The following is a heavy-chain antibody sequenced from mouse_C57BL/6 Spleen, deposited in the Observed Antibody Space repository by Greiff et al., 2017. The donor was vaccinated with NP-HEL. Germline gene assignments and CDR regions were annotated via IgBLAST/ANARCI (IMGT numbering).Heavy chain of an antibody. V-gene: IGHV1-22*01. CDR1: GFTFTDYN. CDR2: INPNNGGT. Sequence: VQLQQSGPELVKPGASVKMSCKASGFTFTDYNMHWVKQSHGKSLEWIGYINPNNGGTNYNQKFKGKATLTVNKSSSTAYMELRSLTSEDSAVYYCARSLLFLDYWGQGTSVTVSS. D-gene: IGHD1-1*01. J-gene: IGHJ4*01. CDR3: ARSLLFLDY.